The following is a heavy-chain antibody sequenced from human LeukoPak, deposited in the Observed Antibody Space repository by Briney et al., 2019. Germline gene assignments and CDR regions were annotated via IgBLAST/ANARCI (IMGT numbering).Heavy chain of an antibody. Sequence: PSETLSLTCTVSGGSISSSSYYWGWIRQPPGQGLEWIGSNYYSGSNYYNPTLKSRVSIYVDTSKNQFSLKLSSGTAAKAAVYYSARFPDTSVGYFDYWGQGTLVTVSS. CDR3: ARFPDTSVGYFDY. V-gene: IGHV4-39*01. J-gene: IGHJ4*02. CDR2: NYYSGSN. CDR1: GGSISSSSYY. D-gene: IGHD3-16*01.